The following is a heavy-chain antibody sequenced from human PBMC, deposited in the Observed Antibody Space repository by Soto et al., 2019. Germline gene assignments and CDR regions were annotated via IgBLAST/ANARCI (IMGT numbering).Heavy chain of an antibody. J-gene: IGHJ6*03. D-gene: IGHD6-13*01. CDR2: ISSSSSYI. V-gene: IGHV3-21*01. CDR1: GFTFSSYS. CDR3: ARQQPDRSSWYGENDYYYYYMDV. Sequence: EVQLVESGGGLVQPGGSLRLSCAASGFTFSSYSMNWVRQAPGKGLEWVSSISSSSSYIYYADSVKGRFTISRDNANNALDLQMNSLRAEDTAVYYCARQQPDRSSWYGENDYYYYYMDVWVKGTTVTVS.